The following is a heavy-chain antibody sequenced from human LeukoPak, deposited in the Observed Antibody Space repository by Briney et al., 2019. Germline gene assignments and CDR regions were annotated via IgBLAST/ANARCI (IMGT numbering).Heavy chain of an antibody. V-gene: IGHV3-23*01. CDR2: ITVNGIRT. J-gene: IGHJ4*02. CDR1: GLTLSNYV. Sequence: PGGSLRLSCVPSGLTLSNYVMTWGRQAPGEGLEWISDITVNGIRTNYADSVKGRFTISRDNPRNTVYLQMNSLRAEDTALYYCTTTNGRGRWGQGTWVTVSS. D-gene: IGHD1-26*01. CDR3: TTTNGRGR.